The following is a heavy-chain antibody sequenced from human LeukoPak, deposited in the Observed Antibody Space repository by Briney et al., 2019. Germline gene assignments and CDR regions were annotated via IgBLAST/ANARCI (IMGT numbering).Heavy chain of an antibody. Sequence: PGGSLRLSCSGSGFTFSSYAMSWVRQAPGKGLEWVSAISGSGGSTYYADSVKGRFTISRDNSKNTLYLQMNSLRAEDTAVYYCAKALVATIRGDAFDIWGQGTMVTVSS. D-gene: IGHD5-12*01. CDR1: GFTFSSYA. V-gene: IGHV3-23*01. CDR2: ISGSGGST. J-gene: IGHJ3*02. CDR3: AKALVATIRGDAFDI.